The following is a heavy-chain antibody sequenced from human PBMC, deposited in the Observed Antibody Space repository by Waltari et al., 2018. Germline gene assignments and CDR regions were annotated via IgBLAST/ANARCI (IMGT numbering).Heavy chain of an antibody. Sequence: EVQLVESGGGLVQPGGSLRLSCAASGFTFTSYYMHWVRQPPGKGLVCGSRINIDGTSTSYADALKGRFTISRDNAKNTLVLQMNSLRAEDTGVYYCARGSHYSNDYGGQGTLVTVSS. J-gene: IGHJ4*02. V-gene: IGHV3-74*01. D-gene: IGHD1-26*01. CDR1: GFTFTSYY. CDR3: ARGSHYSNDY. CDR2: INIDGTST.